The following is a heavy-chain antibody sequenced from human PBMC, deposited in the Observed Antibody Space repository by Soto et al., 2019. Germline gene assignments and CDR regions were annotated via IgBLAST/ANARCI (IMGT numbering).Heavy chain of an antibody. V-gene: IGHV4-31*03. CDR3: ARGPYSNFDY. Sequence: SQTLSLTCTVSGDYISSGGSYCSCISQHPGKGLAWLGYIHYSGSTYYNPSLKSRVTISVDTSKNQFSLKLSSVTAADTAVYYCARGPYSNFDYWGEGTLVTVSS. CDR2: IHYSGST. CDR1: GDYISSGGSY. J-gene: IGHJ4*02. D-gene: IGHD4-4*01.